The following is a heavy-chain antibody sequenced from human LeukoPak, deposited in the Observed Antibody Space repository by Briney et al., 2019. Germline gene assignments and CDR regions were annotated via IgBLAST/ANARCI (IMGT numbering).Heavy chain of an antibody. CDR1: GFTFIPYG. Sequence: GGSLRLSCAASGFTFIPYGMHWVRQAPGKGLDWVAFIWADGSNRYYADSVKGRFTISRDNSKNTLYLKKNSLRAQHTAVYYCVGDRPKGDWDFAHWGQGILVTVSS. CDR3: VGDRPKGDWDFAH. J-gene: IGHJ4*02. CDR2: IWADGSNR. V-gene: IGHV3-33*01. D-gene: IGHD2-21*02.